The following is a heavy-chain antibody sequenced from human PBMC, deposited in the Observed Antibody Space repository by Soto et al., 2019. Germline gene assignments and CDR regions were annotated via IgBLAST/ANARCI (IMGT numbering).Heavy chain of an antibody. CDR3: ARDRIAAAMKIPDY. CDR1: GFTFSSYG. Sequence: SLRLSCAASGFTFSSYGMHWVRQAPGKGLEWVAVIWYDGSNKYYADSVKGRFTISRDNSKNTLYLQMNSLRAEDTAVYYCARDRIAAAMKIPDYWGQGTLVTVSS. V-gene: IGHV3-33*01. D-gene: IGHD6-13*01. J-gene: IGHJ4*02. CDR2: IWYDGSNK.